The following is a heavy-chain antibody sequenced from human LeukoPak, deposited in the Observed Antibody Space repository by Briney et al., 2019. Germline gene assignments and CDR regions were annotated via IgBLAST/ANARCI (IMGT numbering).Heavy chain of an antibody. D-gene: IGHD3-16*01. V-gene: IGHV4-61*01. CDR2: VYHTGST. CDR1: GYSISSGYY. CDR3: ARVAWSGSYVNYSYMDV. Sequence: PSETLSLTCTVSGYSISSGYYWSWIRQPPGKGLEWMGYVYHTGSTTYKPPLKSRITISVDTSKNQFSLKLTSVTAADTAVYYCARVAWSGSYVNYSYMDVWGKGTTVTVSS. J-gene: IGHJ6*03.